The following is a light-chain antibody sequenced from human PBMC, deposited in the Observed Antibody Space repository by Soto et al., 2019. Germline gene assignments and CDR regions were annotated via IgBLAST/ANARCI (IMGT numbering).Light chain of an antibody. Sequence: VMTQSPATLSVSPGERATLSCRASQSINSNLAWYQQRPGQAPRLLIYGASSRATGIPDRFSGGGSGTDFTLTISRLEPEDFAVYYCQQFSSYPLTFGGGTKVDIK. V-gene: IGKV3-20*01. CDR1: QSINSN. CDR2: GAS. J-gene: IGKJ4*01. CDR3: QQFSSYPLT.